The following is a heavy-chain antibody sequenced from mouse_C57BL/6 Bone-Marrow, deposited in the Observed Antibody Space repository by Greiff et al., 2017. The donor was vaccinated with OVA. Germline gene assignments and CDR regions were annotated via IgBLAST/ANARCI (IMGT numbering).Heavy chain of an antibody. J-gene: IGHJ1*03. CDR3: ARSFYDGYYVWYFDV. Sequence: QVQLKEPGAELVMPGASVKLSCKASGYTFTSCWMHWVKQRPGQGLEWIGEIDPSDSYTNYNQKFKGKSTLTVDKSSSTAYMQLSSLTSEDSAVYYCARSFYDGYYVWYFDVWGTGTTVTVSS. CDR2: IDPSDSYT. V-gene: IGHV1-69*01. D-gene: IGHD2-3*01. CDR1: GYTFTSCW.